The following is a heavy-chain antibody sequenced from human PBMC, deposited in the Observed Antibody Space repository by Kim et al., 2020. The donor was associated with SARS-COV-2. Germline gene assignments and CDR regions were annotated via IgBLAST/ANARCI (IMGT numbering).Heavy chain of an antibody. Sequence: SETLSLTCTVSGFAISSYFWSLIRQPPGKGLEWISYINYSGSTIYNPSPKSRGTISVGTSMNHLSLKLSFVTAADTTVYYCAIVDSSDDMGHDYYYYG. J-gene: IGHJ6*01. CDR2: INYSGST. D-gene: IGHD3-9*01. CDR3: AIVDSSDDMGHDYYYYG. CDR1: GFAISSYF. V-gene: IGHV4-59*01.